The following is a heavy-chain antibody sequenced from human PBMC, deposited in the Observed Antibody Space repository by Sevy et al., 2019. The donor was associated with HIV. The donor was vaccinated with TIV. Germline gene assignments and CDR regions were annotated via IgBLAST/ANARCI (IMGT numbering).Heavy chain of an antibody. CDR1: GYTFTNFG. CDR2: IGAYNGNT. V-gene: IGHV1-18*01. Sequence: ASVKVSCKASGYTFTNFGITWVRQAPGQGLEWMGWIGAYNGNTNYAQKFQGRVTMTTDTSTSTAYMELRSRRSDDTAVYYCARDLLAIAGYSSTWSGGYWGQGTLVTVSS. CDR3: ARDLLAIAGYSSTWSGGY. J-gene: IGHJ4*02. D-gene: IGHD6-13*01.